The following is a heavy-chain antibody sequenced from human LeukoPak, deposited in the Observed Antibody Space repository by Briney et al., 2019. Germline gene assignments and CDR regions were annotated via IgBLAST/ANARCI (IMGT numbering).Heavy chain of an antibody. CDR2: ISSSGITM. J-gene: IGHJ5*01. V-gene: IGHV3-48*03. CDR1: RFIFRSYD. Sequence: PGGSLRLSCAASRFIFRSYDMNWVRQAPGKGLEWVSYISSSGITMYYADSVMGRFAISRDNSKNSLYLQMNSLRAEDTAIYYCARDMGSYSGSYYDSWGQGTLVTVSS. D-gene: IGHD1-26*01. CDR3: ARDMGSYSGSYYDS.